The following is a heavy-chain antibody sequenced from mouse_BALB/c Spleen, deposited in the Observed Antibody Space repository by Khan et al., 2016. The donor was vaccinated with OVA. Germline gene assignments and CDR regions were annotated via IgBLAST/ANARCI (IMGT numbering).Heavy chain of an antibody. Sequence: QVQLQQSGAELAKPGASVKMSCKASGYTFTTYWMHWIKQRPGQGLEWIGYINPNTGYNECEQKFKDKATLTADKSSSTAYMQLSSPTSEDSAVYYCATSVYGGNYYFGMDYWGQGTSVTVSS. J-gene: IGHJ4*01. CDR1: GYTFTTYW. D-gene: IGHD2-1*01. CDR2: INPNTGYN. CDR3: ATSVYGGNYYFGMDY. V-gene: IGHV1-7*01.